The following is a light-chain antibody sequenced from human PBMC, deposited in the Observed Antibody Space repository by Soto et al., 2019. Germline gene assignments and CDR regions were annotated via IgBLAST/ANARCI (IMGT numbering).Light chain of an antibody. CDR2: AAS. CDR3: QQYYNLPIT. CDR1: RDVGSD. J-gene: IGKJ5*01. V-gene: IGKV1-6*01. Sequence: TQMTQSRLSLSASVGEKIIITCRASRDVGSDVSWYQQKPGQAPKLVIYAASNLYTGVPSRFSGRRSGTEFTLTISSLQPEDFATYSCQQYYNLPITFGQGTRLEIK.